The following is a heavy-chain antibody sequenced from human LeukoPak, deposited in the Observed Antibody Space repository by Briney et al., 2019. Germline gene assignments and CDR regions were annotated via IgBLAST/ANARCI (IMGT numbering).Heavy chain of an antibody. D-gene: IGHD2-2*01. J-gene: IGHJ6*02. Sequence: GGSLRLSCAASGFTFSSYWMSWVRQAPGKGLEWVANIKRDGSEKYYVDSVKGRFTISRDNAKNSLYLQMNSLRAEDTAVYYCARDDCSSTSCHYYYYGMDVWGQGTTVTVSS. V-gene: IGHV3-7*01. CDR3: ARDDCSSTSCHYYYYGMDV. CDR2: IKRDGSEK. CDR1: GFTFSSYW.